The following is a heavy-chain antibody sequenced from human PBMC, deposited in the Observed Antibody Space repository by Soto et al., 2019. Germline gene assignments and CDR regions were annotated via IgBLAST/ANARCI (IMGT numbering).Heavy chain of an antibody. CDR3: AREPYGDSQYFDY. D-gene: IGHD2-21*02. V-gene: IGHV3-23*01. CDR2: FSGSGGTT. Sequence: GGSLRLSCAASGFTFSSYAMSWVRQTPGKGLEWVSTFSGSGGTTYYADSVKGQFTISRDNSKNTIYLQANSLRAEDTAVYYCAREPYGDSQYFDYWGQGT. CDR1: GFTFSSYA. J-gene: IGHJ4*02.